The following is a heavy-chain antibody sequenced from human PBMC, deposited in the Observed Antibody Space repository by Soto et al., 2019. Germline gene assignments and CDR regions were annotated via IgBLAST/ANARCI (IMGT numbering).Heavy chain of an antibody. CDR3: ARSLSALFSIGDFNY. Sequence: EVHLLESGGGLVQPGGSLRLSCAASGFTFSRYALNWVRQAPGKGLEWVAEISGSGTSTYYARSVKGRFIISSDSSKNTFSLRMNSLRDEDKAMYYCARSLSALFSIGDFNYWGQGALVTVSS. D-gene: IGHD3-9*01. J-gene: IGHJ4*02. V-gene: IGHV3-23*01. CDR1: GFTFSRYA. CDR2: ISGSGTST.